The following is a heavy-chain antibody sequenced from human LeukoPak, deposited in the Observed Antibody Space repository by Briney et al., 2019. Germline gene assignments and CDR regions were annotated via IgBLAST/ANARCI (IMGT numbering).Heavy chain of an antibody. CDR3: VRGYSFGPYGIDV. V-gene: IGHV3-64D*09. CDR1: GFPFSSYA. J-gene: IGHJ6*02. D-gene: IGHD2-15*01. CDR2: ISDSGGST. Sequence: PGGSLRLSCSASGFPFSSYAMHWVRQAPGKGLEYVSAISDSGGSTYYADSVKGRFTISTDKSKHTLYLQMSSLRAEATAVYFCVRGYSFGPYGIDVWGQGATVTVSS.